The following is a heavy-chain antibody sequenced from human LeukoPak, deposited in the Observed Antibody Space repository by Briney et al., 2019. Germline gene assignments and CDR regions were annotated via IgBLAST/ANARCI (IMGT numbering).Heavy chain of an antibody. CDR2: IRQDGGDN. CDR3: AASGYSYGPNDY. CDR1: GFTFRNYW. D-gene: IGHD5-18*01. Sequence: GGSLRLSCAGSGFTFRNYWMGWVRQPPGKGLEWVANIRQDGGDNHYVDSVKGRFTISRDNARNSLSLQMNSLRAEDTAVYYCAASGYSYGPNDYWGQGTLVTVSS. J-gene: IGHJ4*02. V-gene: IGHV3-7*01.